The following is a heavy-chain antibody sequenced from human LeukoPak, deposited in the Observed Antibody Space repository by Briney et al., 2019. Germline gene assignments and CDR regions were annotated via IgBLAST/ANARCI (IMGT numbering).Heavy chain of an antibody. V-gene: IGHV1-18*04. J-gene: IGHJ3*02. D-gene: IGHD5-24*01. CDR2: ISAYNGNT. CDR1: GYTFTGYY. Sequence: HRASVKVSCKASGYTFTGYYMHWVRQAPGQGLEWMGWISAYNGNTNYAQKLQGRVTMTTDTSTSTAYMELRSLRSDDTAVYYCAREMATRGDYAFDIWGQGTMVTVSS. CDR3: AREMATRGDYAFDI.